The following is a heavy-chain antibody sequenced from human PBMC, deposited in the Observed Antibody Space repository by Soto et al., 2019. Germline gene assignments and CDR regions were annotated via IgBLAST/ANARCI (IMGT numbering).Heavy chain of an antibody. CDR1: VGSISSSSYY. CDR2: IYYSGST. CDR3: ARIGSSGWYRNYHGMDV. D-gene: IGHD6-19*01. V-gene: IGHV4-39*01. J-gene: IGHJ6*02. Sequence: ASETLSLTCTISVGSISSSSYYWGWIRQPPGKGLEWIGSIYYSGSTYYNPSLKSRVTISVDTSKNQFSLKLSSVTAADTAVYYCARIGSSGWYRNYHGMDVWGQGTTVTVSS.